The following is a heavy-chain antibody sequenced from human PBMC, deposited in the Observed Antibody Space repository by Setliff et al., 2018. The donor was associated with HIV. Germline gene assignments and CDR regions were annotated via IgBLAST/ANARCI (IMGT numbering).Heavy chain of an antibody. D-gene: IGHD3-3*01. J-gene: IGHJ1*01. CDR3: ARDISEGFFLERASEH. V-gene: IGHV4-59*11. CDR2: VYYSGST. Sequence: SETLSLTCTVSGSSMTTHFWSWIRQPPGKGLEWIGSVYYSGSTNYNPSLKSRVTISLDTSENQFSLNLNSVTAADTAVYYCARDISEGFFLERASEHWSQGTLVTVSS. CDR1: GSSMTTHF.